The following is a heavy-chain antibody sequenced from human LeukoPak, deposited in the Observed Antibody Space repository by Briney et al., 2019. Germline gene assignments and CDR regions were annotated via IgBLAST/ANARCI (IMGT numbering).Heavy chain of an antibody. CDR2: INLNSGGT. D-gene: IGHD6-6*01. Sequence: ASVKVSCKASGYTFPCYYMHWVRQAPGQGLEWMGWINLNSGGTNYAQKFQGRVTMTRDTSISTAYMELSKLESGDTGVYYCARLYSMSSIYFDYWGQGTLVTVSS. V-gene: IGHV1-2*02. CDR1: GYTFPCYY. J-gene: IGHJ4*02. CDR3: ARLYSMSSIYFDY.